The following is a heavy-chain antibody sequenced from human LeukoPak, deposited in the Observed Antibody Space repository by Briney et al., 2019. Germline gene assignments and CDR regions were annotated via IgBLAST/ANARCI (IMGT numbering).Heavy chain of an antibody. Sequence: PSETLSLTCAVYGGSFSGYYWSWIRQPPGKGLEWIGEINHSGSTNYNPSLKSRVTISVDTSKNQFSLKLSSVTAADTAVYYCASHTTEGPLDYWGQGTLVTVSS. D-gene: IGHD4-17*01. V-gene: IGHV4-34*01. CDR3: ASHTTEGPLDY. CDR1: GGSFSGYY. CDR2: INHSGST. J-gene: IGHJ4*02.